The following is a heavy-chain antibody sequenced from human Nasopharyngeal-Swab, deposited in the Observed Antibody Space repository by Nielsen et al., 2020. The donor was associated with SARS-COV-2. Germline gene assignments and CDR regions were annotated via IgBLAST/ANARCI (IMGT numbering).Heavy chain of an antibody. V-gene: IGHV3-11*03. CDR1: GFTFSDYY. D-gene: IGHD3-10*01. CDR3: AKGSHFDD. CDR2: ISSSSSYT. Sequence: GESLKISCAASGFTFSDYYMSWIRQAPGKGLEWVSYISSSSSYTNYADSVKGRFTISRDNAKNSLYLQMNSLRAEDTAVYYCAKGSHFDDWGQGTLVTVSS. J-gene: IGHJ4*02.